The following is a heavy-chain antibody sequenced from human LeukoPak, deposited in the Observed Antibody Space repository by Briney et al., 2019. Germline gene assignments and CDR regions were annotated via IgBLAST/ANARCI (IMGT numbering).Heavy chain of an antibody. CDR1: GGSISSHY. J-gene: IGHJ4*02. D-gene: IGHD5-18*01. V-gene: IGHV4-59*11. Sequence: KSSETLSLTCTVSGGSISSHYWSWIRQPPGKGLEWIGYIYYSGSTNYNPSLKSRITISVDTCKIQFSLKLSSVTAADTAVYYCARDRRLGGYSYGYYFDYWGQGTLVTVSS. CDR2: IYYSGST. CDR3: ARDRRLGGYSYGYYFDY.